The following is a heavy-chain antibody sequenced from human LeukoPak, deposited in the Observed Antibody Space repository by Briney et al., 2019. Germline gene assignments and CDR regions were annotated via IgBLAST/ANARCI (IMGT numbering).Heavy chain of an antibody. Sequence: ASVKVSCKVSGYTLTELSMHWVRQAPGKGLEWMGGFDPEDGETIYAQKFQGRVTMTEDTSTDTAYMELSSLRSEDTAVYYCATVHGIAAAGLYAFDIWGQGTMVTVSS. D-gene: IGHD6-13*01. CDR3: ATVHGIAAAGLYAFDI. J-gene: IGHJ3*02. CDR2: FDPEDGET. V-gene: IGHV1-24*01. CDR1: GYTLTELS.